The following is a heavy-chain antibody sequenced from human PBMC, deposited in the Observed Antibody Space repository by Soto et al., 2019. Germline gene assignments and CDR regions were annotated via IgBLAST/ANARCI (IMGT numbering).Heavy chain of an antibody. J-gene: IGHJ4*02. CDR1: GDTVNFYS. D-gene: IGHD3-10*01. CDR3: ASSYGSGYRALDY. CDR2: VNPIVSMS. Sequence: QVQLVQSGAEVKRPGSSVKVSCKASGDTVNFYSINWVRQAPGLGLELMGRVNPIVSMSNYAQKFQGRVTMTADKSTSAADMELSSLRSEATAIYYCASSYGSGYRALDYWGQGALVTVSS. V-gene: IGHV1-69*02.